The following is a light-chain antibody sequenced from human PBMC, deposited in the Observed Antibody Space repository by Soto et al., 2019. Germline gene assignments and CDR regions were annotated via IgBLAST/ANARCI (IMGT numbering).Light chain of an antibody. CDR1: ENVRTF. J-gene: IGKJ1*01. CDR2: GAS. Sequence: EVVLTQSPATLSLSPVERATLSCRASENVRTFVDWYQQKPGQAPRLLIYGASNRATGIPARFSGSGSGTDFTLTSSNLEPEDFAVYYCQQHSHWPPWTFGQGTRVEIQ. CDR3: QQHSHWPPWT. V-gene: IGKV3-11*01.